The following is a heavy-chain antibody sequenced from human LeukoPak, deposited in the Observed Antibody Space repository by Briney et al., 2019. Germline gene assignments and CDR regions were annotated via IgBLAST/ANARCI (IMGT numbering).Heavy chain of an antibody. CDR2: INHSGST. J-gene: IGHJ3*02. V-gene: IGHV4-34*01. Sequence: SETLSLTCAVYGGSFSGYYWSWIRQPPGKGLEWIGEINHSGSTNYNPSLKSRVTISVDTSKNQFSLKLSSVTAADTAVYYCARRRVGRRVGAFDIWGQGTMVTVSS. CDR3: ARRRVGRRVGAFDI. CDR1: GGSFSGYY. D-gene: IGHD1-26*01.